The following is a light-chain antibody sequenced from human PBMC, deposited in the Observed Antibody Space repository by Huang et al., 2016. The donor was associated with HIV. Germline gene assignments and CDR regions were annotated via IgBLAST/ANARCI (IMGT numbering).Light chain of an antibody. CDR3: LQDYNYPYT. CDR1: QGIRND. J-gene: IGKJ2*01. Sequence: AIQMTQSPTSLSASVGDRVTIPCRASQGIRNDVAWYQQKPGKAPKLLIYASASLQSGVPSRFSGSGSGTDFTLTINSLQPEDFATYYCLQDYNYPYTFGQGTKLEIK. CDR2: ASA. V-gene: IGKV1-6*01.